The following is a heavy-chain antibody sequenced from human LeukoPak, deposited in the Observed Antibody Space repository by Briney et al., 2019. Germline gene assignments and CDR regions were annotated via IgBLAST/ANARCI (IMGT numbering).Heavy chain of an antibody. J-gene: IGHJ6*02. CDR3: ATASSGYRYYYYGMDV. V-gene: IGHV1-18*01. Sequence: ASVKVSCKASGYTFTSYGFSWVRQAPGQGLEWMGWISANNGNTIYAQKIQGRVTMTTDTSTSTAYMELSSLRSEDTAVYYCATASSGYRYYYYGMDVWGQGTTVTVSS. D-gene: IGHD5-12*01. CDR2: ISANNGNT. CDR1: GYTFTSYG.